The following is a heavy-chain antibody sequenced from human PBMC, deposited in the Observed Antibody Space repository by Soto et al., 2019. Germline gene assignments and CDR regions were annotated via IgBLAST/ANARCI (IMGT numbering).Heavy chain of an antibody. CDR1: GGSISRGGYY. D-gene: IGHD1-1*01. CDR2: IYYSGST. J-gene: IGHJ4*02. CDR3: ARNPGTLKTFDY. V-gene: IGHV4-31*03. Sequence: PSETLSLTCTVSGGSISRGGYYWSWIRQHPGKGLEWIGYIYYSGSTYYNPSLKSRVTISVDTSKNQFSLKLSSVTAADTAVYYCARNPGTLKTFDYWGQGTLVTV.